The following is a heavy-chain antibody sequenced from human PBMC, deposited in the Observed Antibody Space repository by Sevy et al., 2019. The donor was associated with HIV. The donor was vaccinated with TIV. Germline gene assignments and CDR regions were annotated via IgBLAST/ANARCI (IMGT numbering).Heavy chain of an antibody. D-gene: IGHD3-22*01. CDR1: GFTVSGNY. CDR2: IDSGGST. J-gene: IGHJ6*02. Sequence: GGSLRLSCEASGFTVSGNYMAWVRLAPGKGLEWVSLIDSGGSTYYADSVKGRFTISRCNAKKTLYLELIPLRAEDTAVYFCARDRYYDASGYYYYYYGMDVWGQGTTVTVSS. V-gene: IGHV3-66*01. CDR3: ARDRYYDASGYYYYYYGMDV.